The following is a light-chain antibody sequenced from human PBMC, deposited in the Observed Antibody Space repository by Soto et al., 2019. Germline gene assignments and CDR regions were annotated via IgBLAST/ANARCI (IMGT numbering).Light chain of an antibody. CDR1: QSVSNTD. V-gene: IGKV3-20*01. CDR3: QQYGSSPLT. CDR2: GSS. Sequence: VLTQSPGTLSLSPGERATLFCRAGQSVSNTDLAWYQQKPDHPPRLLIYGSSSRATGILDRFSGSGSGTDFTLTISRLEPEDFAVYYCQQYGSSPLTFGGGAKVDIK. J-gene: IGKJ4*01.